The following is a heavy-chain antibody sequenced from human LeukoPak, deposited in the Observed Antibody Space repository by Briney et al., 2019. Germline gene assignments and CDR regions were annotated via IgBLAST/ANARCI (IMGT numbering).Heavy chain of an antibody. CDR2: ISSSSSYI. CDR3: ARVGTLGFDY. J-gene: IGHJ4*02. CDR1: GFTFSSYS. V-gene: IGHV3-21*01. Sequence: GGSLRLSCAASGFTFSSYSMNWVRQAPGKGLEWVSSISSSSSYIYYADSVKGRYTISRDNAKNSLYLQMNSLRAEDTAVYYCARVGTLGFDYWGQGTLVTVSS. D-gene: IGHD1-14*01.